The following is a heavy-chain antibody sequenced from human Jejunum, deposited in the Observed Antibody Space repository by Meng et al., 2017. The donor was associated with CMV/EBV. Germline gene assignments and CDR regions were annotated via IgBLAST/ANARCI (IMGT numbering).Heavy chain of an antibody. J-gene: IGHJ4*01. D-gene: IGHD2-21*01. CDR2: IHHSGST. CDR3: ARRGGGDYPFYFDY. V-gene: IGHV4-34*01. Sequence: YGGSFSDFYGTWIRQPPGKGLEWIGEIHHSGSTNYNPSLKCRVTVSGDTSRKQFSLKMTSVTAADTAVYYCARRGGGDYPFYFDYWGRGTPVTVSS. CDR1: GGSFSDFY.